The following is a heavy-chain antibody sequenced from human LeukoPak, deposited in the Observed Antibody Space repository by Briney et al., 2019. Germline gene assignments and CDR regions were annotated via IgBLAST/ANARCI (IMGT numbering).Heavy chain of an antibody. D-gene: IGHD6-6*01. V-gene: IGHV4-39*07. CDR1: GGSISSSSYY. CDR3: ARPAPTEYSSPSWAFDI. CDR2: IYYSGST. J-gene: IGHJ3*02. Sequence: SETLSLTCTVSGGSISSSSYYWGWIRQPPGKGLEWIGSIYYSGSTYYNPSLKSRVTISVDTSKNQFSLKLSSVTAADTAVYYCARPAPTEYSSPSWAFDIWGQGTMVTVSS.